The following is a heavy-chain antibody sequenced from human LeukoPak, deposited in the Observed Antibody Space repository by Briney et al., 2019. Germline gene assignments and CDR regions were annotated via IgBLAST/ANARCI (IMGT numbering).Heavy chain of an antibody. CDR1: GFTFSSYS. V-gene: IGHV3-21*01. CDR3: ARGVFLYYDRSYYFDY. D-gene: IGHD3-22*01. CDR2: ISSSSSYI. Sequence: PGGSLRLSCAASGFTFSSYSMNWVRQAPGKGLEWVSSISSSSSYIYYADSVKGRFTISRDNAKNSLYLQMNSLRAEDTAVYYCARGVFLYYDRSYYFDYWGQGTLVTVSS. J-gene: IGHJ4*02.